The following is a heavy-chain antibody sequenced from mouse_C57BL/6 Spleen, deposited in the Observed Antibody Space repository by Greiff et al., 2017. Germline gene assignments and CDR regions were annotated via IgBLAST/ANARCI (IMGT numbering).Heavy chain of an antibody. CDR3: ARGELGGFDC. D-gene: IGHD4-1*01. CDR1: GYAFSSYW. Sequence: VQLQESGAELVKPGASVKISCKASGYAFSSYWMNWVKQRPGKGLEWIGQIYPGDGDTNYNGKFKGKATLTADKSSSTAYMQLSSLTSEDSAVYFCARGELGGFDCWGQGTTLTVAS. V-gene: IGHV1-80*01. J-gene: IGHJ2*01. CDR2: IYPGDGDT.